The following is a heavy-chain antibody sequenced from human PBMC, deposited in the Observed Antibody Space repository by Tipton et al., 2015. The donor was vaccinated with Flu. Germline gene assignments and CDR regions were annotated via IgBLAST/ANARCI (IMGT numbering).Heavy chain of an antibody. CDR2: IVRSGINT. D-gene: IGHD1/OR15-1a*01. J-gene: IGHJ4*02. CDR3: ARENWNTFEY. V-gene: IGHV3-23*01. CDR1: GITFSSYA. Sequence: SLRLSCTASGITFSSYAMSWVRQAPGKGLEWVSSIVRSGINTYYADSVKGRFTISRDNSKKTLYLQMNSLRAEDTAVYYCARENWNTFEYLGQGTLVTVSS.